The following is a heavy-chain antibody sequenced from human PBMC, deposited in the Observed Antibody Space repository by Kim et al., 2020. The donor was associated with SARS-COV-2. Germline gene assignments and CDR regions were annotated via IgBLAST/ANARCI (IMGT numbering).Heavy chain of an antibody. J-gene: IGHJ3*02. CDR2: T. CDR3: ARATQLDAFDI. Sequence: TYYNPSLKSRVTISVDTSKNQFSLKLSSVTAADTAVYYCARATQLDAFDIWGQGTMVTVSS. V-gene: IGHV4-39*07. D-gene: IGHD5-18*01.